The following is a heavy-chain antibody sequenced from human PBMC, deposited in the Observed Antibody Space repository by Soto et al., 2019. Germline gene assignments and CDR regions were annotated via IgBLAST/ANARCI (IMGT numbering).Heavy chain of an antibody. CDR3: ARLDYYYYIDV. Sequence: GGCQKISCRGSGYSFTNYWIGLVGQRPGKGLEWMGIIYPGDSDTRYSPSFQGQVTISADKSISTAYLQWSSLNASDTAMYYCARLDYYYYIDVWGKGTTVTVSS. CDR2: IYPGDSDT. V-gene: IGHV5-51*01. CDR1: GYSFTNYW. J-gene: IGHJ6*03.